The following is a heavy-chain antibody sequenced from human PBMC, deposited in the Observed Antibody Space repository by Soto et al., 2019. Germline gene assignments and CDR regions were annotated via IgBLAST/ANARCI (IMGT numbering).Heavy chain of an antibody. CDR3: ARHDSSVYSYYYYGMDV. CDR2: ISGAGSST. CDR1: GFTFSIYA. Sequence: PGGSLRLSCAASGFTFSIYAMNWIRQVPGKGLEWVSGISGAGSSTYYAESVKGRFTISADKSISTAYLQWSSLKASDTAMYYWARHDSSVYSYYYYGMDVGGQGTRVTVSS. J-gene: IGHJ6*02. D-gene: IGHD3-22*01. V-gene: IGHV3-23*01.